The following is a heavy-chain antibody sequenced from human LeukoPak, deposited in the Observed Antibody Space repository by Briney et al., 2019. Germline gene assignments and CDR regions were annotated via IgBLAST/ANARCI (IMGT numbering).Heavy chain of an antibody. V-gene: IGHV3-7*01. J-gene: IGHJ6*03. CDR3: ARGRIAVAGTYIPSNWGPQLYYMDV. CDR2: IKQDGSEK. D-gene: IGHD6-19*01. CDR1: GFTFSTYW. Sequence: GGSLRLSCAASGFTFSTYWMTWVRQAPGKGLEWVANIKQDGSEKYYVDSVKGRFTISRDNAKNSLYLQMNSLRAEDTAVYYCARGRIAVAGTYIPSNWGPQLYYMDVWGKGTTVTVSS.